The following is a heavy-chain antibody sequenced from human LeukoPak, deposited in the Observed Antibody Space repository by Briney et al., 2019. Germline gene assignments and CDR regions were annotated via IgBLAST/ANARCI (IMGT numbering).Heavy chain of an antibody. CDR1: GFTFSSYW. J-gene: IGHJ6*03. CDR2: IKQDGSEK. Sequence: GGSLRLSCAASGFTFSSYWMSWVRQAPGKGLEWVANIKQDGSEKYYVDSVKGRFTISRDNAKNSLYLQMNSLRAEDTAVYYCARAKSSTSCCHYCYYYMDVWGKGTMVTVSS. V-gene: IGHV3-7*01. D-gene: IGHD2-2*01. CDR3: ARAKSSTSCCHYCYYYMDV.